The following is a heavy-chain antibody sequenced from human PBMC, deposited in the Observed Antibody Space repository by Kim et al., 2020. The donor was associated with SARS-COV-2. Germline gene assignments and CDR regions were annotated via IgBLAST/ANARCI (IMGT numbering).Heavy chain of an antibody. CDR1: GFTFSSYA. V-gene: IGHV3-23*01. D-gene: IGHD6-13*01. Sequence: GGSLRLSCAASGFTFSSYAMSWVRQAPGKGLEWVSAISGSGGSTFYADSVKDRFTISRDNSKNTLYLQMNSLRAEDTAVYYCAKSSSNWYYYYYMDVWGKGTTVTVSS. CDR3: AKSSSNWYYYYYMDV. CDR2: ISGSGGST. J-gene: IGHJ6*03.